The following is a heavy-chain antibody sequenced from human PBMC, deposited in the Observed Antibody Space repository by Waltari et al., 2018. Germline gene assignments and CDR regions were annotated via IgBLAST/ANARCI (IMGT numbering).Heavy chain of an antibody. D-gene: IGHD5-12*01. V-gene: IGHV3-7*01. CDR3: ARGNGYSLRWPLYYFDF. Sequence: EVQLVESGGGLVQPGGSLRLSCAASGFTFSSYWMSCVRQAPGKGLEWVANIKQDGSEKEYVEIVKGRCTISRDKAKNSVNLQLNSLRAEDTAVYYCARGNGYSLRWPLYYFDFWGQGTLVTVPS. CDR2: IKQDGSEK. J-gene: IGHJ4*02. CDR1: GFTFSSYW.